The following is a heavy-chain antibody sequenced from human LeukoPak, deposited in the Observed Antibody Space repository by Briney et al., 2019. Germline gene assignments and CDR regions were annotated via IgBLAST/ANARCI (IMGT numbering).Heavy chain of an antibody. D-gene: IGHD3-10*01. J-gene: IGHJ6*04. Sequence: GGSLGLSCAASGFTFSSYEMNWVRQAPGKGLEWVSYISSSGSTIYYADSVKGRFTISRDNAKNSLYLQMNSLRAEDTAVYYCARYGSGSYYTSSPYYGMDVWGKGTTVTVSS. CDR1: GFTFSSYE. CDR3: ARYGSGSYYTSSPYYGMDV. V-gene: IGHV3-48*03. CDR2: ISSSGSTI.